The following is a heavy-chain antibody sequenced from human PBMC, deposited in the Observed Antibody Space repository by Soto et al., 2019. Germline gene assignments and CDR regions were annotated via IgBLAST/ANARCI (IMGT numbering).Heavy chain of an antibody. V-gene: IGHV3-11*01. CDR2: ISHDTNSI. CDR1: GFKFTDFY. J-gene: IGHJ4*02. D-gene: IGHD3-22*01. CDR3: ARDDRYYDSSGYWNY. Sequence: GGSLRLSCAASGFKFTDFYMSWMRQAPGKGLEWLSYISHDTNSIYYADSVKGRFTISRDNAKNSLYLQMNSLRAEDTAVYYCARDDRYYDSSGYWNYWGQGTLVTVSS.